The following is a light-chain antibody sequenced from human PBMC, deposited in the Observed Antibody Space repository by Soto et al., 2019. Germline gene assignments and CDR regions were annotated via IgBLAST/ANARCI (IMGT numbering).Light chain of an antibody. V-gene: IGLV3-21*02. Sequence: SYELTQPPSVSLAPGQTARITCGGDNIGSKSLHWYQQKPGQAPVLVVYDDSGRPSGIPERFSGSNSGNTATLTITRVEAGDEADYYCQVWHSGSDHEKWVFGGGTKLTVL. J-gene: IGLJ3*02. CDR3: QVWHSGSDHEKWV. CDR2: DDS. CDR1: NIGSKS.